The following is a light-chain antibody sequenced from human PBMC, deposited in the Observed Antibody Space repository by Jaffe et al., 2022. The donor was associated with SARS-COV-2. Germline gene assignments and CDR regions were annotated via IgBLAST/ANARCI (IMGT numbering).Light chain of an antibody. CDR2: KAS. J-gene: IGKJ3*01. V-gene: IGKV1-5*03. Sequence: DIQLTQSPSTLSASVGDRVIITCRASQTVSGWLAWYQQKPGKAPKLLIYKASNLESGVPSRFSGSGSGTEFTLTISSLQPDDFATYYCQQYKSYSQFSFGPGTKVDIK. CDR3: QQYKSYSQFS. CDR1: QTVSGW.